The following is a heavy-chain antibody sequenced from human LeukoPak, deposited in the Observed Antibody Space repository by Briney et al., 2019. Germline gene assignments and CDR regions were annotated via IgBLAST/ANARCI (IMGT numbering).Heavy chain of an antibody. CDR1: GFTFSDYY. V-gene: IGHV3-11*01. CDR2: ISSSGSTI. Sequence: GGSLRLSCAASGFTFSDYYMSCVRQAPGKGLEGGSYISSSGSTIYYADSVKGRFPISMDKAKNSLYLQMNRLRAADTAVYYCARGYGGIHSYDLDDWGQGTLVTVSS. J-gene: IGHJ4*02. D-gene: IGHD4-23*01. CDR3: ARGYGGIHSYDLDD.